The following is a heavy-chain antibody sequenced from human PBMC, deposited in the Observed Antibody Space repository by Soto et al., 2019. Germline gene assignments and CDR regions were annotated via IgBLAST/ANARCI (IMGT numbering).Heavy chain of an antibody. V-gene: IGHV1-69*13. CDR3: ARSGSVGATAGYYGMDV. Sequence: ASVKVSCKASGGTFSSYAISWVRQAPGQGLEWMGGIIPIFGTANYAQKFQGRVTITADESTSTAYMELSSLRSEDTAVYYCARSGSVGATAGYYGMDVWGQGTTVTVSS. CDR2: IIPIFGTA. CDR1: GGTFSSYA. J-gene: IGHJ6*02. D-gene: IGHD1-26*01.